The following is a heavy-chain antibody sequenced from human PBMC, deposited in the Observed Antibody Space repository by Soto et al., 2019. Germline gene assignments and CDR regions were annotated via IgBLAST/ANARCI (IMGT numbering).Heavy chain of an antibody. CDR3: AKDACSGGSCYYLVDY. V-gene: IGHV3-23*01. CDR1: GFTFSSYA. CDR2: ISGSGGST. J-gene: IGHJ4*02. Sequence: GGFLRLSCAASGFTFSSYAMSWVRQAPGKGLEWVSAISGSGGSTYYADSVKGRFTISRDNSKNTLYLQMNSLRAEDTAVYYCAKDACSGGSCYYLVDYWGQGTLVTVSS. D-gene: IGHD2-15*01.